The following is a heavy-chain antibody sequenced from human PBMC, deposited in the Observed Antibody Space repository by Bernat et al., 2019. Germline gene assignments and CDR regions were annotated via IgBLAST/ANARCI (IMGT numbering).Heavy chain of an antibody. J-gene: IGHJ3*02. Sequence: QAQLVQSGAEVKKPGASVKISCQASGYTFTSYAIQWVRQAPGQRLDWMGWINVGNGNTKYSQHFQGRLTITRETSASAAYMELSSLRSEDTAVYFCARPTEGHTTTYYNAFDIWGQGTMVTVSS. CDR2: INVGNGNT. D-gene: IGHD1-26*01. CDR3: ARPTEGHTTTYYNAFDI. V-gene: IGHV1-3*01. CDR1: GYTFTSYA.